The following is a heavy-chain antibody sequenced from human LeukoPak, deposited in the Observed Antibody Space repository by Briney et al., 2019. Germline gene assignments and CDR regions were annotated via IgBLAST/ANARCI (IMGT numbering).Heavy chain of an antibody. Sequence: SETLSLTCAVYGGSFSGYYWSWIRQPPGKGLEWIGEINHSGSTNYNPSLKSRVIISVDTSKNQFSLKLSSVTAADTAVYYCASVGYGDYVWGQGTLVTVSS. D-gene: IGHD4-17*01. J-gene: IGHJ4*02. CDR2: INHSGST. V-gene: IGHV4-34*01. CDR3: ASVGYGDYV. CDR1: GGSFSGYY.